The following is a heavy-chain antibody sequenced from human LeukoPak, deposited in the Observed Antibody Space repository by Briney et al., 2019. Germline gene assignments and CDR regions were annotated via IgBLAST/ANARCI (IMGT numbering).Heavy chain of an antibody. CDR2: IYHSGST. V-gene: IGHV4-4*02. CDR1: GGSINSNNW. D-gene: IGHD3-9*01. J-gene: IGHJ4*02. Sequence: SETLSLTCAVSGGSINSNNWWSWVRRPPGKGLELIGEIYHSGSTNYNPSLKSRVTISGDKSKNQFSLKLSSVTAEATAIYYCARARNEILAGYYSFDYWGQGILVTVSS. CDR3: ARARNEILAGYYSFDY.